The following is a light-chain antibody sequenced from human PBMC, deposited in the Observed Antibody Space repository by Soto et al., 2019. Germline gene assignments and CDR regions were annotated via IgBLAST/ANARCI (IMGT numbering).Light chain of an antibody. CDR1: LSVTSSY. Sequence: SVLAQSQGTLSLSPGEGASLCCRRSLSVTSSYLALYQQKPGQAPRLLIYGASSRATGIPDRFSGSGSGTDFSLTISSLEPGDLAVYYRQQYNPWPAEITFAQGTRLEIK. J-gene: IGKJ5*01. V-gene: IGKV3-20*01. CDR3: QQYNPWPAEIT. CDR2: GAS.